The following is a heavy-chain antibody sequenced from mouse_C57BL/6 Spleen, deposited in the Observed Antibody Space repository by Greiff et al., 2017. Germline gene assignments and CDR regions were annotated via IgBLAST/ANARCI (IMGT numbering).Heavy chain of an antibody. CDR3: ARDYGSSYGFAY. D-gene: IGHD1-1*01. Sequence: QVQLQQPGAELVRPGSSVKLSCKASGYTFTSYWMHWVKQRPIQGLEWIGNIDPSDSETHYNQKFKDKATLTVDKSSSTAYMQLSSLTSEDSAVYCGARDYGSSYGFAYWGQGTLVTVSA. J-gene: IGHJ3*01. CDR2: IDPSDSET. V-gene: IGHV1-52*01. CDR1: GYTFTSYW.